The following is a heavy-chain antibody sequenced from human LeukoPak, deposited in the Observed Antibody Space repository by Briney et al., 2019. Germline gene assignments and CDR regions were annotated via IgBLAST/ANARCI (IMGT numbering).Heavy chain of an antibody. J-gene: IGHJ4*02. Sequence: PGGSLRLSCAASGFTFSNYAMTWVRQAPGKGLEWISTISRSGGSTYYADSVKGHFTISRDNSKNTLYLQMNSLRAEDTAVYYCAKLGGAVDYWGQGTLVTVSS. D-gene: IGHD2-21*01. CDR3: AKLGGAVDY. V-gene: IGHV3-23*01. CDR1: GFTFSNYA. CDR2: ISRSGGST.